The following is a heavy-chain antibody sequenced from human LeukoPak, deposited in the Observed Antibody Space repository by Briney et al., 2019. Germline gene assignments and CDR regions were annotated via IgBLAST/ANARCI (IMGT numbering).Heavy chain of an antibody. CDR3: AKGITVFGVVITRDYYFDY. Sequence: HPGGSLRLSCAASGFTFSNYGIHWVRQAPGKGLEWVAFIRYDGNNKYYTDSVKGRFTISRDNSKNTVYLQMNSLRAEDTAVYYCAKGITVFGVVITRDYYFDYWGQGTLVTVSS. CDR1: GFTFSNYG. J-gene: IGHJ4*02. CDR2: IRYDGNNK. V-gene: IGHV3-30*02. D-gene: IGHD3-3*01.